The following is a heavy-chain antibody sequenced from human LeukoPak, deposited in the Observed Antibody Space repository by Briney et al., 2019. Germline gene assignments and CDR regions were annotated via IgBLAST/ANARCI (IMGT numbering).Heavy chain of an antibody. CDR1: GYTFTSYY. CDR3: AREGQQRPLDY. J-gene: IGHJ4*02. D-gene: IGHD6-25*01. Sequence: GASVKVSCKASGYTFTSYYMHWVRQAPGQGLEWMGIINPSGGSTSYAQKFQGRVTMTRDMSTSTVYMELSSLRSEDTAVYYCAREGQQRPLDYWGQGTLVTVSS. CDR2: INPSGGST. V-gene: IGHV1-46*01.